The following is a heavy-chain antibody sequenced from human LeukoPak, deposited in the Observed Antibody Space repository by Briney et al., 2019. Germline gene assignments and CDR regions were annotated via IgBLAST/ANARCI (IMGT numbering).Heavy chain of an antibody. J-gene: IGHJ4*02. CDR2: MNPNSGVT. Sequence: GASVKVSCKPSGYTFTVTYLHWVRQAPGQGLEWVGWMNPNSGVTFYAQNFQGRVTMTRDTSVTTAYMELSSLTSDDTAVYYCARGAGTSWFDYWGQGSLVTVSS. D-gene: IGHD2-2*01. V-gene: IGHV1-2*02. CDR1: GYTFTVTY. CDR3: ARGAGTSWFDY.